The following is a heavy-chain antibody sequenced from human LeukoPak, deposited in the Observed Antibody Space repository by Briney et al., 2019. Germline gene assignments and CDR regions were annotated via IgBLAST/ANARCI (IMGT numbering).Heavy chain of an antibody. CDR2: SDPEDGET. J-gene: IGHJ4*02. CDR3: ATDSLDSSGLQFDY. CDR1: GYTLTELS. D-gene: IGHD3-22*01. V-gene: IGHV1-24*01. Sequence: ASVKVSCKVSGYTLTELSMHWVRQAPGKGLEWMGGSDPEDGETIYAQKFQGRVTMTEDTSTDTAYMELSSLRSEDTAVYYCATDSLDSSGLQFDYWGQGTLVTVSS.